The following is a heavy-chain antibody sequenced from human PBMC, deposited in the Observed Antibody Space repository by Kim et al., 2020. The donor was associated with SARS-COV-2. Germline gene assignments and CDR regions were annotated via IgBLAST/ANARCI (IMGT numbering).Heavy chain of an antibody. CDR1: GFTLNYRP. CDR3: ARDGGRGYAMDV. J-gene: IGHJ6*02. Sequence: GGSLRLSCLVSGFTLNYRPMNWVRQAPGKGLEWVSYIGGTDGVMYVADSVKGRFTISRDIGKNSVYLQMNSLRDDDTAVYYCARDGGRGYAMDVWGQGTT. CDR2: IGGTDGVM. V-gene: IGHV3-48*02.